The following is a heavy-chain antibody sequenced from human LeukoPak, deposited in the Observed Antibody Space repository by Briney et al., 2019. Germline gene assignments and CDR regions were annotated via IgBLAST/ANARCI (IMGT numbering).Heavy chain of an antibody. Sequence: GGSLRLSCAASGFTFSSYWMHWVRQAPGKGLVWVSRINSDGSSTSYADSVKGRFTISRGNAKNTLYLQMNSLRAEDTAVYYCARVPKYFNWFDPWGQGTLVTVSS. J-gene: IGHJ5*02. CDR2: INSDGSST. CDR1: GFTFSSYW. V-gene: IGHV3-74*01. CDR3: ARVPKYFNWFDP. D-gene: IGHD2/OR15-2a*01.